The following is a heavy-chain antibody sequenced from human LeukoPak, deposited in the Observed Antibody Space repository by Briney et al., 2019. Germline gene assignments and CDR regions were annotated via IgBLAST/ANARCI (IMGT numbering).Heavy chain of an antibody. CDR2: ISSSGSTK. CDR1: GFTFSDYY. D-gene: IGHD3-10*01. Sequence: PGGSLRLSCAASGFTFSDYYMSWIRQAPGRGLEWVSYISSSGSTKYYADSVKGRFTISRDNAKNSLYLQMNILRAEDTAVYYCARWGKGYYGSGSSYYFDYWGQGTLVTVSS. V-gene: IGHV3-11*04. CDR3: ARWGKGYYGSGSSYYFDY. J-gene: IGHJ4*02.